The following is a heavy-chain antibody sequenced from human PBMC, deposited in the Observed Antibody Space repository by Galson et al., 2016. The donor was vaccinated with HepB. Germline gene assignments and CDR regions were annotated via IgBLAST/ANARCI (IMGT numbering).Heavy chain of an antibody. CDR1: GYSFTTYW. CDR3: ARLGSEYYSSSHSDY. J-gene: IGHJ4*02. D-gene: IGHD6-6*01. Sequence: QSGAEVKKPGESLKISCQGSGYSFTTYWIAWVRQMPGKGLEWVGIIYPGDSDTTYSPSFQGQVTISADKSVSTAYLQWSSLKVSDTAMYYCARLGSEYYSSSHSDYWGQGTLVTVSS. V-gene: IGHV5-51*01. CDR2: IYPGDSDT.